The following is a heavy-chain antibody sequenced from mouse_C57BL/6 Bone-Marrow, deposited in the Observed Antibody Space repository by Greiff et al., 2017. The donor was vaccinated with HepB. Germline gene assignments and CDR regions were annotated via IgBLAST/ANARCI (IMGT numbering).Heavy chain of an antibody. V-gene: IGHV14-4*01. CDR2: IDPENGDT. CDR1: GFNIKDDY. D-gene: IGHD2-4*01. CDR3: TGDYAWFAY. Sequence: EVQLQQSGAELVRPGASVKLSCTASGFNIKDDYMHWVKQRPEQGLEWIGWIDPENGDTEYASKFQGKATITADTSSNTAYLQLSSLTSEDTAVYYCTGDYAWFAYWGQGTLVTVSA. J-gene: IGHJ3*01.